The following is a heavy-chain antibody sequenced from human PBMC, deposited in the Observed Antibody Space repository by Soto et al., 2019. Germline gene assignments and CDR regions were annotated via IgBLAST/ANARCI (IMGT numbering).Heavy chain of an antibody. D-gene: IGHD3-10*01. CDR1: GGTFSSYA. CDR2: IIPIFGTA. J-gene: IGHJ4*02. Sequence: SVKFSCKASGGTFSSYAISWVRQAPGQGLECMGGIIPIFGTANYAQKFQGRVTITAXXXXSXXXMXLXXLRXDXTAVYYCARGRASGSYYLLDYWGQGTLVTVSS. V-gene: IGHV1-69*13. CDR3: ARGRASGSYYLLDY.